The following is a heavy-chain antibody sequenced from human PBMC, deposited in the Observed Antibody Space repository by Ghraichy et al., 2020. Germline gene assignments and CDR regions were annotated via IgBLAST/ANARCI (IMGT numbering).Heavy chain of an antibody. CDR2: IYYSGTT. D-gene: IGHD3-3*01. Sequence: SETLSLTCTVSGASISGFYWSWIRQPPGRGLEWIGHIYYSGTTNYSPSLKSRLTLSVDRSQNLVSLRLSSMTSADTAVYYCARVPTMFGVDPWGMDIWGLGTTVTVS. CDR1: GASISGFY. V-gene: IGHV4-59*01. CDR3: ARVPTMFGVDPWGMDI. J-gene: IGHJ6*02.